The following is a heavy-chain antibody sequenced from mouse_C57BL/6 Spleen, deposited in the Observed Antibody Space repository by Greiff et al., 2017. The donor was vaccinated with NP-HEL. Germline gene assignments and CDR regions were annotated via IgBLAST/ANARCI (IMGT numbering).Heavy chain of an antibody. CDR1: GFTFSSYG. D-gene: IGHD2-1*01. CDR3: ARHKRNYRTDYFDY. J-gene: IGHJ2*01. V-gene: IGHV5-6*01. Sequence: EVQVVESGGDLVKPGGSLKLSCAASGFTFSSYGMSWVRQTPDKRLEWVATISSGGSYTYYPDSVKGRFTISRDNAKNTLYLQMSSLKSEDTAMYYCARHKRNYRTDYFDYWGQGTTLTVSS. CDR2: ISSGGSYT.